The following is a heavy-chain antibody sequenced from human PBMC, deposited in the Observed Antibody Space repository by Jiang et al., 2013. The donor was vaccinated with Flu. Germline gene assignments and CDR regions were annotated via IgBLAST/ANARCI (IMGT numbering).Heavy chain of an antibody. J-gene: IGHJ4*02. D-gene: IGHD3-22*01. CDR2: ISSSGSTI. V-gene: IGHV3-48*03. CDR3: ASLITMIVL. Sequence: QLVESGGGLVQPGGSLRLSCAASGFTFSSYEMNWVRQAPGKGLEWVSYISSSGSTIYYADSVKGRFTISRDNAKNSLYLQMNSLRAEDTAVYYCASLITMIVLWGQGTLVTVSS. CDR1: GFTFSSYE.